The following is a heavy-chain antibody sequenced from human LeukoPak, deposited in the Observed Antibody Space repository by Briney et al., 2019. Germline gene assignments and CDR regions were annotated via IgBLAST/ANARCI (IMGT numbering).Heavy chain of an antibody. CDR3: ARGIRLSSIAARVPFFDY. V-gene: IGHV4-59*12. CDR1: GGSISGYY. D-gene: IGHD6-6*01. CDR2: IYSSGST. Sequence: PSETLSFTCTVSGGSISGYYWSWIRQSPGKGLEWIGYIYSSGSTNYKSFLKSRVTISEATSNNQVSLKLRSVTAADTAVYYCARGIRLSSIAARVPFFDYWGQGTLVTVST. J-gene: IGHJ4*02.